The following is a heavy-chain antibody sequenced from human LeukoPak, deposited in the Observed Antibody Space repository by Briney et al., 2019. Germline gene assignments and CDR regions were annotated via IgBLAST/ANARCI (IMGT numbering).Heavy chain of an antibody. CDR3: ASTMVRGVP. J-gene: IGHJ5*02. V-gene: IGHV3-7*01. D-gene: IGHD3-10*01. CDR1: GFTFSSYW. Sequence: GGSLRLSCAASGFTFSSYWMTWVRQAPGKGLEWVANIQQDGSEKYYVDSVKGRFTISRDNAKNTLYLQMNSLRAEDTAVYYCASTMVRGVPWGQGTLVTVSS. CDR2: IQQDGSEK.